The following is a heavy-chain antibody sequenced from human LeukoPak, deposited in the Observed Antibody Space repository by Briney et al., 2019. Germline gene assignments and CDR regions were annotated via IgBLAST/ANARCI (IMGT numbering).Heavy chain of an antibody. Sequence: ASVKVSCKASGYTFTSYYMHWVRQAPGQGLEWMGIINPSGGSTSYAQKFQGRVTMTRDTSTSTVYMELSSLRSEDTAVYYCAGCSSREFWFDPWGQGTLVTVSS. CDR2: INPSGGST. CDR3: AGCSSREFWFDP. D-gene: IGHD6-13*01. CDR1: GYTFTSYY. J-gene: IGHJ5*02. V-gene: IGHV1-46*01.